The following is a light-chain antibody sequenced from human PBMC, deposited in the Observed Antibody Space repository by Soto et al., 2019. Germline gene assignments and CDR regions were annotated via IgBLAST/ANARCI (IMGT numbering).Light chain of an antibody. V-gene: IGKV1-39*01. CDR1: QSISTY. J-gene: IGKJ2*01. Sequence: DIQMTQSPSSLSASVGDRVTITCRASQSISTYLNWYQQKVGKAPKLLIYAASSLQRGVPSRFSGSGSGTDFTLTISSLLPEDFATYYCQQSYSTPHTFGQGTKLEIK. CDR2: AAS. CDR3: QQSYSTPHT.